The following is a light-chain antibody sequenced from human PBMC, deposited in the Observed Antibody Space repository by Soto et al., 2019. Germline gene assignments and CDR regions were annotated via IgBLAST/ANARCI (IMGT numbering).Light chain of an antibody. J-gene: IGLJ2*01. V-gene: IGLV4-69*01. Sequence: QLVLTQSPSASASLGASVKLTCTLSSGHSSYAIAWHQQQPEKGPRYLMKLNSDGSHSKGDGIPDRFSGSSSGAERYLTISILMSADVADCYCQTWGSGIQVFGGGTKVTVL. CDR3: QTWGSGIQV. CDR2: LNSDGSH. CDR1: SGHSSYA.